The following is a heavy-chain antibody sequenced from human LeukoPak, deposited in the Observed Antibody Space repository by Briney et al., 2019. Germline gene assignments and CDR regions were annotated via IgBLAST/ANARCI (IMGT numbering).Heavy chain of an antibody. V-gene: IGHV3-7*01. CDR1: GFTFSSLL. Sequence: GGSLRLSCAVSGFTFSSLLMTWVRQAPGKGLEWVANIKQDGSEIYYVDSVKGRFTISRDNAKSSLYLQMNSLRAEDTAVYYCASGSGFLFDHWGQGTLVIVSS. CDR2: IKQDGSEI. J-gene: IGHJ4*02. CDR3: ASGSGFLFDH. D-gene: IGHD6-19*01.